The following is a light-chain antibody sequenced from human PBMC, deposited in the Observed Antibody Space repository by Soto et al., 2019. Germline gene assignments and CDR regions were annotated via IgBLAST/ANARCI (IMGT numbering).Light chain of an antibody. J-gene: IGLJ1*01. V-gene: IGLV2-14*01. CDR2: DVS. CDR3: ISYATSVTYV. Sequence: QSALTQPASVSGSPGQSITISCTGTSSDVGAYNSVSWYQQHPGKAPKLIIYDVSTRPSGISDRFSGSKSGNTASLTISGLQADDESDYDCISYATSVTYVFVTGTKLTVL. CDR1: SSDVGAYNS.